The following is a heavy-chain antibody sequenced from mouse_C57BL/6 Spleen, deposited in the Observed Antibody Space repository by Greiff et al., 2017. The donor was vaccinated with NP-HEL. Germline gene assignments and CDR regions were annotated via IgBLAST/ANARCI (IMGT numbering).Heavy chain of an antibody. V-gene: IGHV3-6*01. D-gene: IGHD1-1*01. CDR2: ISYDGSN. J-gene: IGHJ2*01. Sequence: DVQLQESGPGLVKPSQSLSLTCSVTGYSITSGYYWNWIRQFPGNKLEWMGYISYDGSNNYNPSLKNRIPITRDTSKNQFFLKLNSVTTEDTATYYCARDENYGIFDYWGQGTTLTVSS. CDR1: GYSITSGYY. CDR3: ARDENYGIFDY.